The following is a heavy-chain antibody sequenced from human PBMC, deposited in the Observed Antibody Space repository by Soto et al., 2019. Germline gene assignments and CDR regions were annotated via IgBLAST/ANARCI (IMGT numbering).Heavy chain of an antibody. CDR2: ITSTSVTM. Sequence: GGSLRLSCAASGFSFSSFDLHWVRQAPGKGLEWISYITSTSVTMYADSVKGRFTISRDNAKNSLYLQMNSLRVEDTAVYFCVGEVGFQLIYWGQGTLVTVSS. J-gene: IGHJ4*02. D-gene: IGHD1-1*01. CDR3: VGEVGFQLIY. CDR1: GFSFSSFD. V-gene: IGHV3-48*01.